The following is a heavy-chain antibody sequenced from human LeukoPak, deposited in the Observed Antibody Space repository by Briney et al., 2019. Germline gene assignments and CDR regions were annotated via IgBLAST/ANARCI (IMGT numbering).Heavy chain of an antibody. CDR2: ISSSSSYI. Sequence: GRTLRLSCAASGFSFSIYGMAWVRQAPGKGLEWVSSISSSSSYIYYADSVKGRFTISRDNAKNSLYLQMNSLRAEDTAVYYCAREGGSRRVDYWGQGTLVTVSS. J-gene: IGHJ4*02. CDR3: AREGGSRRVDY. D-gene: IGHD2-15*01. V-gene: IGHV3-21*01. CDR1: GFSFSIYG.